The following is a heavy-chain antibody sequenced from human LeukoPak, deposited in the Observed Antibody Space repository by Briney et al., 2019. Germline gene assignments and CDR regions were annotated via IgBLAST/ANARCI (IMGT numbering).Heavy chain of an antibody. CDR1: GFTFSSYA. CDR3: AKTPYYGSGSSFDY. D-gene: IGHD3-10*01. Sequence: GGSLRLSCAASGFTFSSYAMSWVRQAPGKGLEWASAISGSGGSTYYADSVKGRFTISRDNSKNTLYLQVNSLRAEDTAVYYCAKTPYYGSGSSFDYWGQGTLVTVSS. CDR2: ISGSGGST. J-gene: IGHJ4*02. V-gene: IGHV3-23*01.